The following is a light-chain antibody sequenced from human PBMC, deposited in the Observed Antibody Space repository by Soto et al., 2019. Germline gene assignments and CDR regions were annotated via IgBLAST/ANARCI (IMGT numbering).Light chain of an antibody. V-gene: IGKV3-11*01. J-gene: IGKJ5*01. CDR1: QSVSSF. CDR2: DAS. CDR3: QQRYNWTLT. Sequence: EIVLTQSPGTMSLSPGERATLSCRAIQSVSSFLAWYQQKRGQAPRLLIFDASIRATGIPARFSGSGSGTDFTLTISSLEPEEFAVYDCQQRYNWTLTFGHGTQRELK.